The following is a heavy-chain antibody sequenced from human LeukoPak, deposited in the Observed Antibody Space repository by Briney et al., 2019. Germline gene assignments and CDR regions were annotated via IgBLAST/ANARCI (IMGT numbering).Heavy chain of an antibody. CDR2: IYPGNSDT. J-gene: IGHJ4*02. CDR3: ARLDSYGYWSGY. CDR1: GYTFTSYW. D-gene: IGHD5-18*01. Sequence: GESLKIPCKGSGYTFTSYWIGWVRQIPGKGLEWMGIIYPGNSDTRYSPSFQGQVTISADRSITTAYLQWSSLKASDTAMYYCARLDSYGYWSGYWGQGTLVTVSS. V-gene: IGHV5-51*01.